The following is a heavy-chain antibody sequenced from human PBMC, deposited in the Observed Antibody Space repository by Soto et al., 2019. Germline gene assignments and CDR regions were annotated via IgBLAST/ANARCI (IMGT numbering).Heavy chain of an antibody. CDR2: INHGGST. CDR3: ARDKITGLLDY. J-gene: IGHJ4*02. V-gene: IGHV4-34*01. Sequence: SETLSLTCAVYGGSFSGYYWSWIRQPPGKGLEWIGEINHGGSTNYNPSLKSRVTISVDTSKNQFSLKLTSVTAADTAVYYCARDKITGLLDYWGQGTLVTVSS. CDR1: GGSFSGYY. D-gene: IGHD2-8*02.